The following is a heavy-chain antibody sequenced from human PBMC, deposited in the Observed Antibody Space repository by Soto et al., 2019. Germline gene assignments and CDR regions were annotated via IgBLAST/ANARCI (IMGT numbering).Heavy chain of an antibody. D-gene: IGHD1-26*01. CDR2: IYNSGST. Sequence: QVQLQESGPGLVKPSETLSLTCTVSGGSVSSGTYYWSWIRQPPGQGLEWIGYIYNSGSTNYNPSLTSRVTISVDTSKNQFSLKLSSVTAADTALYYCVRDGNYWGQGTLVTVSS. J-gene: IGHJ4*02. CDR3: VRDGNY. V-gene: IGHV4-61*01. CDR1: GGSVSSGTYY.